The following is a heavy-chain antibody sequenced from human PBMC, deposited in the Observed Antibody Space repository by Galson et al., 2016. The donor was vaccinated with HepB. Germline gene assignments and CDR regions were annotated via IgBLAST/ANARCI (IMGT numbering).Heavy chain of an antibody. V-gene: IGHV3-23*01. CDR2: ISGSSDST. D-gene: IGHD3-3*01. CDR3: AKGVIGFWRGYRTLFDY. Sequence: SLRLSCAASGFTFSRYAMSWVRQAPGKGLEWVSTISGSSDSTVYADSVTGRFSISRDNSKTTVYVQMNSLRAGDTATYYCAKGVIGFWRGYRTLFDYWGRRTLVTVSS. CDR1: GFTFSRYA. J-gene: IGHJ4*02.